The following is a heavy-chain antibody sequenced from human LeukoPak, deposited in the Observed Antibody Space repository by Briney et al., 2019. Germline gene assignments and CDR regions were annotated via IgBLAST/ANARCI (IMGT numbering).Heavy chain of an antibody. CDR1: GGSLSTGGYY. D-gene: IGHD3-22*01. CDR2: IHHSGST. Sequence: PSETLSLTCTVSGGSLSTGGYYWNWIRQHPGKGLEWIGYIHHSGSTFYNPSLKSRATISVDTSKNQFSLKLRSVTAADTAVYYCARANYYDSTGYLPVVYPSDFWGQGTLVTVSS. CDR3: ARANYYDSTGYLPVVYPSDF. V-gene: IGHV4-31*03. J-gene: IGHJ4*02.